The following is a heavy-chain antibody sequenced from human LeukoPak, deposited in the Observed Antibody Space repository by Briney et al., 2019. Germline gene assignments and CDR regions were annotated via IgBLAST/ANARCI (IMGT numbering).Heavy chain of an antibody. CDR3: ARDPHYGYGDFVPDAFDI. CDR2: ISGYNDNT. Sequence: ASVKVSCRASGYTFTNYGISWVRQAPGQGLEWMGWISGYNDNTKYAQKLQGRVILTTDTSTSTAYMELRSLRSDDTAVYYCARDPHYGYGDFVPDAFDIWGQGTMVTISS. J-gene: IGHJ3*02. D-gene: IGHD4-17*01. CDR1: GYTFTNYG. V-gene: IGHV1-18*01.